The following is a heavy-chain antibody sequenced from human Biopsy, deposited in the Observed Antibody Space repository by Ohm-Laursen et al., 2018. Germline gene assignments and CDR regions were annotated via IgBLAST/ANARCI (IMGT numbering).Heavy chain of an antibody. CDR3: ATPFQYYDSWGGYPPFDH. J-gene: IGHJ4*02. V-gene: IGHV1-69*17. D-gene: IGHD3-3*01. CDR2: IIAVSGLV. CDR1: GGTFSNYA. Sequence: GSSVKVSCKASGGTFSNYAISWVRQAPGEGLEWMGGIIAVSGLVNYAPKFQGRVSINADKSTTTAYMELSNLKSEDTAVYYCATPFQYYDSWGGYPPFDHWGQGTLVTVSS.